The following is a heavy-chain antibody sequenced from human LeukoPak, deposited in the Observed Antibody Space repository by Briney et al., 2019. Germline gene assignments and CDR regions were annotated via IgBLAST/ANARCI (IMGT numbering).Heavy chain of an antibody. CDR3: ARDGPGELLLDY. J-gene: IGHJ4*02. Sequence: SQTLSLTCALSGDSVSSNSAAWNWIRQSPSRGLEWLGRTYYRSKWYNDYGTSVKGRITINPDTSKNQSSLQLNSVTPEDTAVYYCARDGPGELLLDYWGQGTLVTVSS. CDR2: TYYRSKWYN. D-gene: IGHD1-7*01. V-gene: IGHV6-1*01. CDR1: GDSVSSNSAA.